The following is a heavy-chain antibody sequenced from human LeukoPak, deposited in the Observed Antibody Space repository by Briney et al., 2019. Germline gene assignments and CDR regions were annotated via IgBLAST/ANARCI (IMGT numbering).Heavy chain of an antibody. V-gene: IGHV3-7*01. D-gene: IGHD6-19*01. CDR1: GFTFRSYW. Sequence: GGSLRLSCAASGFTFRSYWMHWVRQAPGKGLEWVANIKQDGSEKYYVDSVKGRLTISRDNAKNSLYLQMNSLRAEDTAVYYCARGFRGWYAEGFDYWGQGTVVTVSS. CDR3: ARGFRGWYAEGFDY. CDR2: IKQDGSEK. J-gene: IGHJ4*02.